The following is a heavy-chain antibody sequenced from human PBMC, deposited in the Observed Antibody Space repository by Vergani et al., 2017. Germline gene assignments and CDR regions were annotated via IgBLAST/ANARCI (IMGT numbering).Heavy chain of an antibody. CDR1: GFTFNHYA. J-gene: IGHJ6*02. D-gene: IGHD5-12*01. Sequence: EVQLLESGGDLVQPGGSLRLSCAASGFTFNHYAMNWVRQAPGKGLEWVSGISGSGGSTYHAGSVKGRFTISRDSSKNTLYLQVNSLSAGDTAVYYCAKANPRHSDYDYLYSYHAMDVWGQGTTVTVSS. CDR2: ISGSGGST. CDR3: AKANPRHSDYDYLYSYHAMDV. V-gene: IGHV3-23*01.